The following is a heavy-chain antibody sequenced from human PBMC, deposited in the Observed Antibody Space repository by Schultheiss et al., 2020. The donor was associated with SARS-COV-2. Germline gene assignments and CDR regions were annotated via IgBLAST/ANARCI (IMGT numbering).Heavy chain of an antibody. J-gene: IGHJ4*02. CDR1: GFTFTNYA. D-gene: IGHD6-13*01. CDR3: ARGFGDYSSSRLDY. V-gene: IGHV3-30*04. Sequence: GGSLRLSCAASGFTFTNYAIHWVRQAPNKGLEWVAIISYDGNNKYYADSVKGRFTISRDNSKNTLYLQMNSLRTEDTAVYHCARGFGDYSSSRLDYWGQGTLVTVSS. CDR2: ISYDGNNK.